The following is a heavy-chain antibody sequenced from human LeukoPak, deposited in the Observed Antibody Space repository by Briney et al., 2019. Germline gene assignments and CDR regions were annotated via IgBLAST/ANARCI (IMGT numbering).Heavy chain of an antibody. CDR2: INQGGSVK. CDR3: ARVGYSGWNLEY. Sequence: PSETLSLTCTVSGGSISSYYWSWIRQPPGKGLEWVANINQGGSVKYYVDSVKGRFTISRDDAKNSLYVQMNSLRDEDTAVYYCARVGYSGWNLEYWGQGTLVTVSS. V-gene: IGHV3-7*01. J-gene: IGHJ4*02. D-gene: IGHD5-12*01. CDR1: GGSISSYY.